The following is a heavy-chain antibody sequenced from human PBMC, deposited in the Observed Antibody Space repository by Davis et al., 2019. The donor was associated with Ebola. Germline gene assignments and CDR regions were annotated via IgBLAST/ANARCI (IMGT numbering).Heavy chain of an antibody. CDR1: GYSFTSYW. D-gene: IGHD3-3*01. CDR3: ARRGTDFWSGYHY. V-gene: IGHV5-10-1*01. CDR2: IDPSDSYT. J-gene: IGHJ4*02. Sequence: GESLKISCKGSGYSFTSYWINWVRQMPGKGLEWMGRIDPSDSYTNYSPSFQGHVTISADRSISTAYLQWSSLKASDTAMYYCARRGTDFWSGYHYWGQGALVTVSS.